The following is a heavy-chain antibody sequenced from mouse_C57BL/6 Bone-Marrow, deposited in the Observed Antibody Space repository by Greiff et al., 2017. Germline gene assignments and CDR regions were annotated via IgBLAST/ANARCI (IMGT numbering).Heavy chain of an antibody. J-gene: IGHJ1*03. V-gene: IGHV5-6*01. CDR1: GFTFSSYG. CDR2: ISSGGSYT. Sequence: EVMLVESGGDLVKPGGSLKLSCAASGFTFSSYGMSWVRQTPDKRLEWVATISSGGSYTYYPDSVKGRFTISRDNAKNTLYLQMSSLKSEDTAMYYCARDDWYFDVWGTGTTVTVS. CDR3: ARDDWYFDV.